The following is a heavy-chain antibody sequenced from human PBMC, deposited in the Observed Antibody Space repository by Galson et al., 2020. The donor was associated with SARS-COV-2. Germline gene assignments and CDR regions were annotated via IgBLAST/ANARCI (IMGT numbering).Heavy chain of an antibody. Sequence: TLSLTCSVSGGSIRNYYWSWIRQPPGKGLEWIGNIYYSGSTKFKPSLKSRVTISVDTSKNQFSLKLSSVTAADTAVYYCARDTPNYGIDVWGQGSTVTVSS. V-gene: IGHV4-59*08. CDR1: GGSIRNYY. D-gene: IGHD2-15*01. CDR3: ARDTPNYGIDV. CDR2: IYYSGST. J-gene: IGHJ6*02.